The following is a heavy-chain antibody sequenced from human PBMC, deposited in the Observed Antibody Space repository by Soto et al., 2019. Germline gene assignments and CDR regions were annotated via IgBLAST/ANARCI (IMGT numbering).Heavy chain of an antibody. J-gene: IGHJ4*02. D-gene: IGHD2-2*01. CDR2: ISSSGNYM. V-gene: IGHV3-21*01. CDR3: ARDCSSTSCYGGHFDY. CDR1: GFTFRNYG. Sequence: EVQLVESGGGLVKPGGSLRLSCAASGFTFRNYGMNWVRQAPGKGLEWVSSISSSGNYMYYADSVKGRFTISRDNAKNSLYLQMNSLRAEDTAVYYCARDCSSTSCYGGHFDYWGQGTLVTVSS.